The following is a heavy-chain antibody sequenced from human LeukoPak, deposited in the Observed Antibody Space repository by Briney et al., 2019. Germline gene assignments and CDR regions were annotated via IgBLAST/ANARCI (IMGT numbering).Heavy chain of an antibody. CDR2: IYYSGST. D-gene: IGHD3-22*01. Sequence: SETLSLTCTVSGGSISSSSYYWGWIRQPPGKGLEWIGSIYYSGSTYYNPSLKSRVIISVDTSKNQFSLKVSSVTAADTAVYYCAPTHKDYDSRGYSSDYWGQGTLVTVSS. J-gene: IGHJ4*02. V-gene: IGHV4-39*07. CDR3: APTHKDYDSRGYSSDY. CDR1: GGSISSSSYY.